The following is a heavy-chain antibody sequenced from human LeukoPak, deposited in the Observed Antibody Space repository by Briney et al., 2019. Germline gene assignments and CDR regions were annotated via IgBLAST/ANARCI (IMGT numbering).Heavy chain of an antibody. Sequence: GGSLRLSCAASEFTSNDYTMTWVRQAPGKGLEWVSSITGDCNYIFYADSVKGRFTISRDNAQNSLFLELNSLRGEDTAVYYCARERNFYYFDYWGQGALVTVSS. D-gene: IGHD3-3*01. CDR3: ARERNFYYFDY. V-gene: IGHV3-21*01. J-gene: IGHJ4*02. CDR1: EFTSNDYT. CDR2: ITGDCNYI.